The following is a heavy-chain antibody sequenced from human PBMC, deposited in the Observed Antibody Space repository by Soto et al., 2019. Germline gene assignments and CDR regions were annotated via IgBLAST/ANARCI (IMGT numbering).Heavy chain of an antibody. CDR3: AHIVVAGLGYYLDY. D-gene: IGHD6-19*01. Sequence: QITLKESGPTLVKPTQTLTLTCTFSGFSLSSTRMAVGWIRQPPGKALEWLALIYWDDDKRYSQFLKSRLTINKDTSKNQVVLTMSNMDPVDTARYYCAHIVVAGLGYYLDYWGQGTLVTVSS. CDR2: IYWDDDK. CDR1: GFSLSSTRMA. J-gene: IGHJ4*02. V-gene: IGHV2-5*02.